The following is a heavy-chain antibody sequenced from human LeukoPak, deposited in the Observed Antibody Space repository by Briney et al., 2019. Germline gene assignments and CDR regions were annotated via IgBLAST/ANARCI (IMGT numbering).Heavy chain of an antibody. J-gene: IGHJ4*02. V-gene: IGHV4-39*01. CDR1: GGSISSSTDN. CDR2: IYYGGST. D-gene: IGHD5-12*01. Sequence: SETLSLTCTVSGGSISSSTDNWGWIRQPPGKGLEWIGSIYYGGSTYYNPSLKSRVTISADTSKNQFSLKLNSVTAADTAVYYCARGPSGYHNTGGQGTLVTVSS. CDR3: ARGPSGYHNT.